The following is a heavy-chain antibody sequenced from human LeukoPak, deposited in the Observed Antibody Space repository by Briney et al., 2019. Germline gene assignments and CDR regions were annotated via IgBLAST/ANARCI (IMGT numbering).Heavy chain of an antibody. CDR3: ARPHPPSFYDSSGFDP. CDR1: GFTFSSYW. J-gene: IGHJ5*02. Sequence: PGGSLRLSCAASGFTFSSYWMHWVRQAPGKGLVWVSRINTDGSSTSYADSVKGRFTISRDNAKNTLYLQMNSLRAEDTAVYYCARPHPPSFYDSSGFDPWGQGTLVTVSS. D-gene: IGHD3-22*01. CDR2: INTDGSST. V-gene: IGHV3-74*01.